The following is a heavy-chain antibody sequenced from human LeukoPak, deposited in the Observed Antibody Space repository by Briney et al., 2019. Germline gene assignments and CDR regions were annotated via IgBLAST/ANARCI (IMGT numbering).Heavy chain of an antibody. Sequence: VASVKVSCTVSGYTLTELSMHWVRQAPGKGLEWMGGFDPEDGETIYAQKFQGRVTMTEDTSTDTAYMELSSLRSEDTAVYYCATGGRYYDRPGFDIWGQGTMVTVSS. V-gene: IGHV1-24*01. CDR1: GYTLTELS. CDR3: ATGGRYYDRPGFDI. D-gene: IGHD3-22*01. J-gene: IGHJ3*02. CDR2: FDPEDGET.